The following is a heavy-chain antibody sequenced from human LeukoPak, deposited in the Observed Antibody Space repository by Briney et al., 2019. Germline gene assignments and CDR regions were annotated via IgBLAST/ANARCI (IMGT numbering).Heavy chain of an antibody. J-gene: IGHJ4*02. Sequence: GGSLRLSCAASGFTFSNYAMNWVRQAPGKGLEWVSAISGSRGRTYYADSVKGRFTISRDNSENTLYLQINSLPAEDTAVYYCAKGPDDGAFDYWGQGTLVTVSS. V-gene: IGHV3-23*01. CDR2: ISGSRGRT. D-gene: IGHD4-17*01. CDR1: GFTFSNYA. CDR3: AKGPDDGAFDY.